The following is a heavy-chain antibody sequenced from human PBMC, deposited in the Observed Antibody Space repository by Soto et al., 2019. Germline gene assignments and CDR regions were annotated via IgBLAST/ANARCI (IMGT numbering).Heavy chain of an antibody. Sequence: ASVKVSCKASGYTFTSYYMHWVRQAPGQGLEWMGIINPSGGSTSYAQKFQGRVTMTRDTSTSTVYMELSSLRSEDTAVYYCARDFEATMILVVPGYWGQGTLVTVSS. V-gene: IGHV1-46*01. D-gene: IGHD3-22*01. CDR1: GYTFTSYY. J-gene: IGHJ4*02. CDR3: ARDFEATMILVVPGY. CDR2: INPSGGST.